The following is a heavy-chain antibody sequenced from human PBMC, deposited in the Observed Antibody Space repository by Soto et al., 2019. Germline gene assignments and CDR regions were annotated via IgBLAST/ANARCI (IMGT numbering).Heavy chain of an antibody. CDR2: IYYSGST. CDR3: ASAPRYSSSWYFPPLDY. D-gene: IGHD6-13*01. V-gene: IGHV4-31*03. Sequence: QVQLQESGPGLVKPSQTLSLTCTVSGGSISSGGYYWSRIRQHPGKGLEWIGYIYYSGSTYYNPYLNSRVTLSVDTSKNQVSLKLSSVTAADTAVYYCASAPRYSSSWYFPPLDYWGQGTLVTVSS. J-gene: IGHJ4*02. CDR1: GGSISSGGYY.